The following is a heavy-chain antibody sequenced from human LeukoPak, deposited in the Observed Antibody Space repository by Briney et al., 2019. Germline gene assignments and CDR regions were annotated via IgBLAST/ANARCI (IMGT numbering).Heavy chain of an antibody. CDR2: ISAYNGNT. V-gene: IGHV1-18*01. D-gene: IGHD3-22*01. CDR3: ARDLGWDYYDSSGSGFDY. J-gene: IGHJ4*02. CDR1: GYTFTSYG. Sequence: ASVKVSCKASGYTFTSYGISWGRQAPGQGLEWMGWISAYNGNTNYAQKLQGRVTMTTDTSTSTAYMELRSLRSDDTAVYYCARDLGWDYYDSSGSGFDYWGQGTLVTVSS.